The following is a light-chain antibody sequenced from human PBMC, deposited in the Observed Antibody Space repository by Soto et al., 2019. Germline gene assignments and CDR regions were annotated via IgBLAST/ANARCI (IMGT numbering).Light chain of an antibody. V-gene: IGLV2-23*01. Sequence: QSALTQPASVSGSPGQSITISCTGTSSDVGSYNLVSWYQQHPGKAPKLMIYEGSKRPSGVSNRFSGSKSGNTASLTISGLQAEDEADYYRCSYAGSPNYVFGTGTRSQS. CDR3: CSYAGSPNYV. J-gene: IGLJ1*01. CDR2: EGS. CDR1: SSDVGSYNL.